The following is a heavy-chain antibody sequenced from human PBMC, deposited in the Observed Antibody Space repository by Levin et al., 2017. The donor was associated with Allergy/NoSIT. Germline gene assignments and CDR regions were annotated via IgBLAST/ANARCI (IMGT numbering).Heavy chain of an antibody. CDR1: GFTFSDYY. V-gene: IGHV3-11*05. D-gene: IGHD6-13*01. J-gene: IGHJ5*02. CDR2: ISSSSSYT. Sequence: GGSLRLSCAASGFTFSDYYMSWIRQAPGKGLEWVSYISSSSSYTNYADSVKGRFTISRDNAKNSLYLQMNSLRAEDTAVYYCARDLDGSSWYGFGFDPWGQGTLVTVSS. CDR3: ARDLDGSSWYGFGFDP.